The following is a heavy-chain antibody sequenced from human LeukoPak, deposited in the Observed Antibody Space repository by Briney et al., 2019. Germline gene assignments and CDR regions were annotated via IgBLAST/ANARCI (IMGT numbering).Heavy chain of an antibody. V-gene: IGHV1-2*02. J-gene: IGHJ4*02. D-gene: IGHD3-10*01. CDR3: ARDLAGGSGTSSDY. CDR1: GYTFTGYY. CDR2: INPNSGGT. Sequence: GASVKVSCKASGYTFTGYYLHWVRRAPGQGLEWMGWINPNSGGTNYAQKFQDRVTMTRDTSISTAYMEVSRLRSDDTAMYYCARDLAGGSGTSSDYWGQGTLVTVSS.